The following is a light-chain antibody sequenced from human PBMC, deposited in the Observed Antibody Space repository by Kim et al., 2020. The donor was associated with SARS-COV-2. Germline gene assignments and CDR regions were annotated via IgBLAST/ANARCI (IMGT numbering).Light chain of an antibody. Sequence: SASVGDRVTITCRASQGIRNDLGWYQQKPGKAPKLLIYAASSLQSGVPSRFSGSGSGTDFTLSINSLQPEDFATYYCLQDHNYPFTFGQGTKLEI. CDR3: LQDHNYPFT. J-gene: IGKJ2*01. V-gene: IGKV1-6*01. CDR1: QGIRND. CDR2: AAS.